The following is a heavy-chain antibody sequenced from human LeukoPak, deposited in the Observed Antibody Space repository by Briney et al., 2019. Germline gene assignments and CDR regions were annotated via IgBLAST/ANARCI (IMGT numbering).Heavy chain of an antibody. D-gene: IGHD4-23*01. CDR2: ISYDGSDT. J-gene: IGHJ6*02. V-gene: IGHV3-30*18. CDR1: GSTFSNYG. Sequence: PGGSPRLSCAASGSTFSNYGIHWVRQAPGKGLEWVAFISYDGSDTYYVDSVKGRFTISRDNSKNTLYLQMNSLRAEDTAVYYCAKYGGNSGYDGMDVWGQGTTVTVSS. CDR3: AKYGGNSGYDGMDV.